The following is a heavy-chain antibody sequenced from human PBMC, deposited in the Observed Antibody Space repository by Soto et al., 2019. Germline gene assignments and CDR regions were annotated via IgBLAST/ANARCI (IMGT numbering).Heavy chain of an antibody. CDR3: ARAHRLYRSGGSCYIGAFDI. CDR1: GGSISSGDYY. D-gene: IGHD2-15*01. CDR2: IYYSGST. J-gene: IGHJ3*02. Sequence: SETLSLTCTVSGGSISSGDYYWSWIRQPPGKGLEWIGYIYYSGSTYYNPSLKSRVTISVDTSKNQFSLKLSSVTAADTAVYYCARAHRLYRSGGSCYIGAFDIWCQGTMVTVSS. V-gene: IGHV4-30-4*01.